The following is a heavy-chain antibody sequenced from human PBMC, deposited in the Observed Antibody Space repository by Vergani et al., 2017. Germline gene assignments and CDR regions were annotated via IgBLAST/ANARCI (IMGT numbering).Heavy chain of an antibody. CDR3: ARDDSSGYEGWFDP. CDR2: IYTSGST. V-gene: IGHV4-59*10. D-gene: IGHD3-22*01. Sequence: QVQLQQWGAGLLKPSETLSLTCAVYGGSFSGYYWSWIRQPPGKGLEWIGRIYTSGSTNYNPSLKSRVTMSVDTSKNQFSLKLSSVTAADTAVYYCARDDSSGYEGWFDPWGQGTLVTVSS. J-gene: IGHJ5*02. CDR1: GGSFSGYY.